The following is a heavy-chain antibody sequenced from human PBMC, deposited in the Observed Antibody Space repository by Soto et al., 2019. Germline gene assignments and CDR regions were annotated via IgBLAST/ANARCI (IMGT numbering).Heavy chain of an antibody. CDR2: IYHSGST. D-gene: IGHD1-7*01. CDR3: ARGLELLCGPYYLDY. J-gene: IGHJ4*02. V-gene: IGHV4-30-2*01. CDR1: GGSISSGGYS. Sequence: QLQLQESGSGLVKPSQTLSLTCAVSGGSISSGGYSWSWIRQPPGKGLEWIGYIYHSGSTYYTPSLKSLVTISVDRSKNQFSLKLSSVTAADPAVYYCARGLELLCGPYYLDYWGQGTLVTVSS.